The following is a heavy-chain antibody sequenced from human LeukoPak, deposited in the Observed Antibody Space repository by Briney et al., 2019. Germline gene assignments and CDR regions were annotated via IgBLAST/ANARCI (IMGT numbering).Heavy chain of an antibody. J-gene: IGHJ2*01. CDR2: INHSGST. CDR3: ARANYDILTGYRFVPWYFDL. D-gene: IGHD3-9*01. V-gene: IGHV4-34*01. CDR1: GGSFSGYY. Sequence: SETLSLTCAVYGGSFSGYYWSWIRQPPGKGLEWIGEINHSGSTNYNPSLKSRVTISVDTSKNQFSLKLSSVTAADTAVYYCARANYDILTGYRFVPWYFDLWGRGTLVTVSS.